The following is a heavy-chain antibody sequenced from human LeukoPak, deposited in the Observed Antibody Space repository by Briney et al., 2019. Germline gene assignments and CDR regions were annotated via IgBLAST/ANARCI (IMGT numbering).Heavy chain of an antibody. CDR3: ARVGSGWSIDY. V-gene: IGHV3-21*01. Sequence: GGSLRLSCAASGFTFSSYSRNWVRQAPGTGLEWVSSISSSSNHIYYADSVKGRFTISRDNAKNSLYLQMNSLRAEDTAVYYCARVGSGWSIDYWGQGTLVTVSS. J-gene: IGHJ4*02. CDR2: ISSSSNHI. CDR1: GFTFSSYS. D-gene: IGHD6-19*01.